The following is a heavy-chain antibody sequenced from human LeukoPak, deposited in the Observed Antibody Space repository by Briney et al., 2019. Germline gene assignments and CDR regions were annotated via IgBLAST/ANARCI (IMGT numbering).Heavy chain of an antibody. CDR2: IYYSGST. CDR1: GDSVSSDSYY. V-gene: IGHV4-39*01. D-gene: IGHD5-18*01. J-gene: IGHJ3*02. Sequence: SETLSLTCTVSGDSVSSDSYYWGWIRQPPGKGLEWIGSIYYSGSTYYNPSLKSRVTISVDTSKNQFSLKLSSVTAADTAVYYCASTGYSYAVNEIHAFDIWGQGTMVTVSS. CDR3: ASTGYSYAVNEIHAFDI.